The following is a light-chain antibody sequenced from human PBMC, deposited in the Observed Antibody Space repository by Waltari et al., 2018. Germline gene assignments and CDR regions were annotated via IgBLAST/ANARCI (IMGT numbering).Light chain of an antibody. CDR1: QSVSSS. V-gene: IGKV3-11*01. J-gene: IGKJ5*01. Sequence: IVLTQSPATLSLSPGERATPSCRASQSVSSSLAWYQQKPGQAPRRLIYDASNRATGIPARLSGSRSGTDFTLTINSLEPEDFAVYYCQQRSTWPLITFGQGTRLEIK. CDR3: QQRSTWPLIT. CDR2: DAS.